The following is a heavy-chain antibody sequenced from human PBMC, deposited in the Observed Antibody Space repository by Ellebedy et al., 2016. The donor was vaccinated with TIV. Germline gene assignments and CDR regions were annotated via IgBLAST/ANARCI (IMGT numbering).Heavy chain of an antibody. V-gene: IGHV3-48*02. D-gene: IGHD3-10*01. CDR3: ARVPGSFSLNWFDP. J-gene: IGHJ5*02. Sequence: GGSLRLXCAASGFTFSSYSMNWVRQAPGTGLEWVSYISSSSSTIYYADSVKGRFTISRDNAKNSLYLQMNSLRDEDTAVYYCARVPGSFSLNWFDPWGQGTLVTVSS. CDR2: ISSSSSTI. CDR1: GFTFSSYS.